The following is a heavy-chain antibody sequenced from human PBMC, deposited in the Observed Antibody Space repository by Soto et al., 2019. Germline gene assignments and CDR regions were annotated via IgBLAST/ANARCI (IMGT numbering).Heavy chain of an antibody. V-gene: IGHV1-69*01. D-gene: IGHD4-4*01. Sequence: QVQLVQSGAEVKKPGSSVKVSCKASGGTFSSYAISWVRQAPGQGLEWMGGIIPIFGTANYAQKFQGRVTITADESTSTAYMELSSLRSEDTAVYYCAGDDEAVTHPEGYYDGMDVWGQGTTVTVSS. CDR1: GGTFSSYA. CDR3: AGDDEAVTHPEGYYDGMDV. J-gene: IGHJ6*02. CDR2: IIPIFGTA.